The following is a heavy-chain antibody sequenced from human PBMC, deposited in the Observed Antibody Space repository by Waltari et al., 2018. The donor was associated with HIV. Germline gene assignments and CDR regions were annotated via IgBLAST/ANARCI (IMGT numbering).Heavy chain of an antibody. CDR1: GGSIRSGNYY. Sequence: QVQLQESGPGLVKPSQTLSLTCTISGGSIRSGNYYWSWIRQPAGRGLEWIGRISASGSTTYNPSLKSRVTISLDTSENQFSLKLSSVTAADTAVYYCAREEDCSANDCPTYYFNYWGQGTLVTVSS. CDR3: AREEDCSANDCPTYYFNY. J-gene: IGHJ4*02. V-gene: IGHV4-61*02. D-gene: IGHD2-15*01. CDR2: ISASGST.